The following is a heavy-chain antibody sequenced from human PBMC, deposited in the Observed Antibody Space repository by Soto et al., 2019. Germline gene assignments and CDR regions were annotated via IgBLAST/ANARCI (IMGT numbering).Heavy chain of an antibody. D-gene: IGHD2-2*01. CDR2: INYNSGGV. Sequence: EVQLVESGGGLVQPVRSLRHSCAAYGFSFGDYAMHWVRQAPAMGRERVSGINYNSGGVSYADSVKGRFTSSRDNAQNSLHLQMNRLRADDTALYYCVKDLYFGSINCINAFDIWGQGTMVTVSS. CDR3: VKDLYFGSINCINAFDI. CDR1: GFSFGDYA. J-gene: IGHJ3*02. V-gene: IGHV3-9*01.